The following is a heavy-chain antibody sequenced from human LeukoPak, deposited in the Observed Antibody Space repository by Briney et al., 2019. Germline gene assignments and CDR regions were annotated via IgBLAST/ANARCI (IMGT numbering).Heavy chain of an antibody. CDR3: ARDTLGYCSSTSCYNWFDP. CDR1: GFTFSSYS. D-gene: IGHD2-2*01. Sequence: GGSLRLSCAASGFTFSSYSMNWVRQAPGKGLEWVSSISSSSSYMYYADSVKGRFTISRDNAKNSLYLQMNSLRAEDTAVYYCARDTLGYCSSTSCYNWFDPWGQGTLVTVSS. J-gene: IGHJ5*02. V-gene: IGHV3-21*01. CDR2: ISSSSSYM.